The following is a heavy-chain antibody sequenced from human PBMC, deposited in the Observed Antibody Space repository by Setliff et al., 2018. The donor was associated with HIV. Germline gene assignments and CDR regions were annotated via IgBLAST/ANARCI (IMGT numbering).Heavy chain of an antibody. V-gene: IGHV3-15*01. CDR1: GFTFNTYG. CDR3: TTEDPWLRFGH. J-gene: IGHJ5*02. D-gene: IGHD5-12*01. CDR2: IKSKTDGGTT. Sequence: GGSLRLSCAASGFTFNTYGMTWVRQAPGKGLEWVGHIKSKTDGGTTDYAAPVKGRFTISRDDSKTTLYLQMNSLKTEDTAVYYCTTEDPWLRFGHWGQGTLVTVSS.